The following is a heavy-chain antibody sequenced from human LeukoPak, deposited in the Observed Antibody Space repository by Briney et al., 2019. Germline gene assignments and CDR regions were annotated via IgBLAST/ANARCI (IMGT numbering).Heavy chain of an antibody. D-gene: IGHD1-14*01. CDR3: FTGSEFYYDS. V-gene: IGHV3-30*04. J-gene: IGHJ4*02. CDR1: GFPFTRNA. CDR2: TSPDGSEQ. Sequence: GMSLRLSCVASGFPFTRNAMHWVRQAPGKGLEWVAVTSPDGSEQYYADSVRGRFTISRDNSKNTVFLQMNSLTTEDTAVYSRFTGSEFYYDSWGQGTLVTVSS.